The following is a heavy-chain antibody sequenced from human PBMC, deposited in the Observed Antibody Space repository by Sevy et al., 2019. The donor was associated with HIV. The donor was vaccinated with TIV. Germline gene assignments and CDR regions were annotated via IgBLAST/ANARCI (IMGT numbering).Heavy chain of an antibody. CDR3: ARRYCSGGYCRFDY. CDR1: GYSFSKSW. CDR2: IYPDDSDT. V-gene: IGHV5-51*01. J-gene: IGHJ4*02. Sequence: GESLKISCKGSGYSFSKSWIGWVRQMPGKGLEWMGIIYPDDSDTIYSPSFQGQVTFSADESISTAYLQWSRLKASDTAMYYCARRYCSGGYCRFDYWGQGTLVTVSS. D-gene: IGHD2-15*01.